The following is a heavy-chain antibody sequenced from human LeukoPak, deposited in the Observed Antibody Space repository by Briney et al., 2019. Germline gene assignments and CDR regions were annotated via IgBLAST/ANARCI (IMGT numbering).Heavy chain of an antibody. Sequence: GGSLRLFCGASGFTFSNYWMHWVRQAPGKGLMWVSQISTDGSQTFYADSVKGRFTISRDNAKNTLLLQMDSLRPEDTAVYYCVRSLRSADFWGPGTLVTVSS. J-gene: IGHJ4*02. V-gene: IGHV3-74*01. CDR1: GFTFSNYW. CDR3: VRSLRSADF. CDR2: ISTDGSQT.